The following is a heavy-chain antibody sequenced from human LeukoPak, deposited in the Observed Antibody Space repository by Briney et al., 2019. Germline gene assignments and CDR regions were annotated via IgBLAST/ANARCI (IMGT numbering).Heavy chain of an antibody. V-gene: IGHV1-18*01. J-gene: IGHJ5*02. CDR3: ARVLTMVRGAFNWFDP. Sequence: GASVKVSCKGSGYTFTSYGISWVGQAPGQGVEWKGWVSPYNGNTNYAQKLQGRVTMTTDTSTSTAYMELRSLRSDDTAVYYCARVLTMVRGAFNWFDPWGQGTLVTVSS. D-gene: IGHD3-10*01. CDR1: GYTFTSYG. CDR2: VSPYNGNT.